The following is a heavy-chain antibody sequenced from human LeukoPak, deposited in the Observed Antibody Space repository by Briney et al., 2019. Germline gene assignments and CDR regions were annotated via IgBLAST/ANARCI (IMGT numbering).Heavy chain of an antibody. CDR3: AYPTPHGSNPSLYYYYLDA. D-gene: IGHD3-10*01. V-gene: IGHV3-23*01. CDR1: GFTFRRYG. Sequence: GGSLRLSCAASGFTFRRYGMTWVRQAPGKGLEWVSSINPSGGSTYYADSVKGRFIISRDNSKNTLYLQMNSLRVEDTAVYYCAYPTPHGSNPSLYYYYLDAWGKGTTVTFSS. J-gene: IGHJ6*03. CDR2: INPSGGST.